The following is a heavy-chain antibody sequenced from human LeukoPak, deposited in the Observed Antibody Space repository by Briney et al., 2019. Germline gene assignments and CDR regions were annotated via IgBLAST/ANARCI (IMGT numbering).Heavy chain of an antibody. CDR1: GGSISSRSYY. Sequence: SETLSLTCTVSGGSISSRSYYWGWIRQPPGKGLEWIGSIYYSGSTYYNPSLTSRVTISADMSRSHLTLILSSVTAADTAIYYCARHIYAPQWVLVAENYFDQWGQGTLVTVSS. V-gene: IGHV4-39*01. J-gene: IGHJ4*02. CDR3: ARHIYAPQWVLVAENYFDQ. CDR2: IYYSGST. D-gene: IGHD2-8*02.